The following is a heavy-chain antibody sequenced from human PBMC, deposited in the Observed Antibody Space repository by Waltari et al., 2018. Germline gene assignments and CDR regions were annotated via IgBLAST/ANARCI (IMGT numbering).Heavy chain of an antibody. Sequence: QVQLVQSGAEVKKPGASVKVSCKASGYTFTSYAMHWVRQAPGQRLEWMGWINAGNGNTKYSQKCQGRVTITRDTSASTAYMELSSLRSEDTALYYCAVNTAMAKFDYWGQGTLVTVSS. CDR1: GYTFTSYA. CDR2: INAGNGNT. J-gene: IGHJ4*02. D-gene: IGHD5-18*01. V-gene: IGHV1-3*01. CDR3: AVNTAMAKFDY.